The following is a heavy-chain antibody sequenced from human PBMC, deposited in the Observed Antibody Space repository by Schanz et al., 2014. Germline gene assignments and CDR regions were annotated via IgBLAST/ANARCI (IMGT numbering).Heavy chain of an antibody. CDR3: AKDRRDNYGSGTFYKEH. J-gene: IGHJ4*01. CDR2: ISYDGSNS. CDR1: GFSFNNYG. V-gene: IGHV3-30*18. D-gene: IGHD3-10*01. Sequence: QVQLVESGGSVVQPGRSLRLSCAASGFSFNNYGLNWVRQAPGKGLEWVAAISYDGSNSYYADAVKGRFTISRDTSKNALYLQTSSLRAEDTALYFCAKDRRDNYGSGTFYKEHWGQGTVVSV.